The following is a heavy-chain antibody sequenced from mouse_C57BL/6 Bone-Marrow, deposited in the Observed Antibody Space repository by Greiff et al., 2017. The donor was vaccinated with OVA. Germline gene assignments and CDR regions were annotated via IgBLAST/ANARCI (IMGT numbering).Heavy chain of an antibody. V-gene: IGHV1-81*01. Sequence: QVQLKESGAELARPGASVKLSCKASGYTFTSYGISWVKQRTGQGLEWIGEIYPRSGNTYYNEKFKGKATLTADKSSSTAYMELRSLTSEDSAVYFCARGRHDYDTPFAYWGQGTLVTVSA. J-gene: IGHJ3*01. CDR2: IYPRSGNT. CDR3: ARGRHDYDTPFAY. CDR1: GYTFTSYG. D-gene: IGHD2-4*01.